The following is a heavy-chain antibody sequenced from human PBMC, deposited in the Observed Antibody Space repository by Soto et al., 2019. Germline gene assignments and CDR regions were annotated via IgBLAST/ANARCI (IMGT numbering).Heavy chain of an antibody. J-gene: IGHJ4*01. CDR3: VRGMNPLF. V-gene: IGHV3-21*06. CDR1: GFTLRTYT. Sequence: NPGGSLRLSCAASGFTLRTYTMNWVRQAPGKGLEWVSSISISSSDRYYADSVRGRFTISRDNAKNALYLQMNSLRADDTAVYFCVRGMNPLFGGQGTLVTVYS. CDR2: ISISSSDR.